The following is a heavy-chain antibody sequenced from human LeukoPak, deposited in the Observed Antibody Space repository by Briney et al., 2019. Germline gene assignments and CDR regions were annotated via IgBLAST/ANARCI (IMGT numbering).Heavy chain of an antibody. CDR2: IYSGGST. D-gene: IGHD5-18*01. Sequence: GGSLRLSCAASEFTVSNNYMSWVRQAPGKGLERVSVIYSGGSTYYADSVKGRFTISRDNSKNTLYLQMNSLRAEDTAVYYCARERGGYSYGYFDYWGQGTLVTASS. CDR3: ARERGGYSYGYFDY. J-gene: IGHJ4*02. V-gene: IGHV3-53*01. CDR1: EFTVSNNY.